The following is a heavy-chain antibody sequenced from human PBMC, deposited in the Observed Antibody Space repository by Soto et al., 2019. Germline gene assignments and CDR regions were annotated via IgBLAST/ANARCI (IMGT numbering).Heavy chain of an antibody. J-gene: IGHJ4*02. D-gene: IGHD2-2*01. CDR2: ISKSDYT. CDR1: GFAFNNYG. V-gene: IGHV3-21*01. Sequence: GGSLRLSCTVSGFAFNNYGISWVRQAPGKGLEWVSSISKSDYTYYSDSVKGRFTISRYNAKNSVSLQMNTLRVEDTAVYYCAREDSIIIPAVSDFWGQGTLVTVSS. CDR3: AREDSIIIPAVSDF.